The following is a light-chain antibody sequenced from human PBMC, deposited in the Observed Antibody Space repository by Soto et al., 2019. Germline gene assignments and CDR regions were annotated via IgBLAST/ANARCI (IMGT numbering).Light chain of an antibody. CDR2: GVS. Sequence: QSALTQPASVSGSPGQSITISCTGASSDVGGYNYVSWYQQHPGKAPKLMIYGVSNRPSGVSDRFSGSKSGSTASLTISGLQAEDEADYYCAAWDDSLSGVVFGGGTQLTVL. J-gene: IGLJ2*01. V-gene: IGLV2-14*01. CDR1: SSDVGGYNY. CDR3: AAWDDSLSGVV.